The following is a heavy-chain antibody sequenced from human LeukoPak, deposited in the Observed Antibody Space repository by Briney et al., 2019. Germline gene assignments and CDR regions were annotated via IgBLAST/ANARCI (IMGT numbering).Heavy chain of an antibody. CDR1: GYTFTSYY. J-gene: IGHJ5*02. V-gene: IGHV1-46*01. D-gene: IGHD3-10*01. CDR3: ARSSNYYGSGSYCCNWFDP. CDR2: INPSGGST. Sequence: ASVKVSCKASGYTFTSYYMHWVRQAPGQGLEWMGIINPSGGSTSYAQKFQGRVTMTRDMSTSTVYMELSSLRSEDTAVYYCARSSNYYGSGSYCCNWFDPWGQGTLVTVSS.